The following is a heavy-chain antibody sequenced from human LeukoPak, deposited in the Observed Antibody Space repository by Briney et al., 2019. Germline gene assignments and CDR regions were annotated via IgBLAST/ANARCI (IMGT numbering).Heavy chain of an antibody. CDR2: IYHSGST. J-gene: IGHJ6*03. Sequence: SETLSLTCTVSGYSITRGHYWGWIRQPPGKGLEWIGSIYHSGSTYYNPSLKSRVVISVDTPKNHFSLKLNSVTAADTAVYFCARSGPYYYHYMDVWGKGTTVTVSS. V-gene: IGHV4-38-2*02. CDR1: GYSITRGHY. D-gene: IGHD3-10*01. CDR3: ARSGPYYYHYMDV.